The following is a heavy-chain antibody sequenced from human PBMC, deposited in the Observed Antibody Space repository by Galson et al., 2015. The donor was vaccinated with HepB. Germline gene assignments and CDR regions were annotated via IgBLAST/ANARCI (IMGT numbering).Heavy chain of an antibody. Sequence: SLRLSCAASGFTFSSYAMHWVRQAPGKGLEWVAVISYDGSNKYYADSVKGRFTISRDNSKNTLYLQMNSLRAEDTAVYYCARDPHIVWNWGSCDYWGQGTLVTVSS. V-gene: IGHV3-30-3*01. CDR2: ISYDGSNK. J-gene: IGHJ4*02. CDR3: ARDPHIVWNWGSCDY. D-gene: IGHD2-21*01. CDR1: GFTFSSYA.